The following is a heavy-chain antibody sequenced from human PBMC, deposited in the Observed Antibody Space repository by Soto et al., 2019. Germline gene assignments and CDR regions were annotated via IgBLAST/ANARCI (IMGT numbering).Heavy chain of an antibody. CDR1: GGSFSDYY. J-gene: IGHJ4*02. V-gene: IGHV4-34*01. Sequence: SETLSLTCAVYGGSFSDYYWSWIRQPPGKGLEWIGEINHSGGTSYNPSLKSRVTISVDTSKSHFYLKLTYVTAEDRAVYDFARGIVDTVESSGFYENWGQGSLVT. D-gene: IGHD3-22*01. CDR3: ARGIVDTVESSGFYEN. CDR2: INHSGGT.